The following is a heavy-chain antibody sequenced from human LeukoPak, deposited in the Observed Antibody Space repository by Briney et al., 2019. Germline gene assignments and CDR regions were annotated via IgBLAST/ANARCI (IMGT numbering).Heavy chain of an antibody. CDR2: MSYDGTNR. CDR1: GFTFNTFX. Sequence: GGSLRLSCATSGFTFNTFXXHWXXQAXXXXXXXXTCMSYDGTNRFSADSVKGRFTISRDSSKNTVYLQMDSLRVEDTGLYYCARESTSGWFDFWGQGTPVTVSS. V-gene: IGHV3-30-3*01. CDR3: ARESTSGWFDF. J-gene: IGHJ5*01. D-gene: IGHD2-2*01.